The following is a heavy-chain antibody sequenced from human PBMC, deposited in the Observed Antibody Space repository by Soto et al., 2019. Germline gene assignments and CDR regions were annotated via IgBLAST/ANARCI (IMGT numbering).Heavy chain of an antibody. CDR1: GGAISSSSYY. D-gene: IGHD6-19*01. V-gene: IGHV4-39*01. Sequence: PSETLSLTWTVSGGAISSSSYYWRWVRRPPGKGLEWIGSIYYSGSTYYNPSLKSRVTISVDTSKNQFSLKLSSVTAADTAVYYCARHSGSSGCYYYSGMDVWGQGTTVTVSS. J-gene: IGHJ6*02. CDR2: IYYSGST. CDR3: ARHSGSSGCYYYSGMDV.